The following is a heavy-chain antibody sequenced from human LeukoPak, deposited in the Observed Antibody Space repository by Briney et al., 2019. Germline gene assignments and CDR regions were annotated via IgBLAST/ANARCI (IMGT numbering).Heavy chain of an antibody. CDR1: GFTFSSYA. D-gene: IGHD5-24*01. J-gene: IGHJ6*03. CDR2: ISYDGSNK. V-gene: IGHV3-30*04. CDR3: ARRDDYNYYYYYMDV. Sequence: GGSLRLSCAASGFTFSSYAMHWVRQAPGKGLEWVAVISYDGSNKYYADSVKGRFTISRDNSKNTLYLQMNSLRAEDTAVYYCARRDDYNYYYYYMDVWGKGTTVTVSS.